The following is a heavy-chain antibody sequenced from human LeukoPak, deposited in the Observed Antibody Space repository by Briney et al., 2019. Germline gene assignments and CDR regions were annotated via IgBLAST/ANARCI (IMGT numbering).Heavy chain of an antibody. V-gene: IGHV1-2*02. D-gene: IGHD3-10*01. CDR3: ARVVSYGSANFDY. CDR1: GYTFTSYD. J-gene: IGHJ4*02. CDR2: MNPNSGGT. Sequence: ASVKVSCKASGYTFTSYDINWVRQATGQGLEWMGWMNPNSGGTNYAQKFQGRVTMTRDTSISTAYMELSRLRSDDTAVYYCARVVSYGSANFDYWGQGTLVTVSS.